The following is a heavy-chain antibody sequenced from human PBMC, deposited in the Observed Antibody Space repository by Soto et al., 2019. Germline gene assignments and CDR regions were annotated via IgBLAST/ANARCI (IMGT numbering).Heavy chain of an antibody. Sequence: QVQLVESGGGVVQPGKSLRLSCAASGFTFSSYAMHWARQAPGKGLEWVTVISIRGGDEYYAESVRGRFTISRDDSKNTLYLQRDSLRVEDTAVYYCARGTIVARRHLDYWGQGTLVTVSS. D-gene: IGHD6-6*01. V-gene: IGHV3-30*03. J-gene: IGHJ4*02. CDR1: GFTFSSYA. CDR3: ARGTIVARRHLDY. CDR2: ISIRGGDE.